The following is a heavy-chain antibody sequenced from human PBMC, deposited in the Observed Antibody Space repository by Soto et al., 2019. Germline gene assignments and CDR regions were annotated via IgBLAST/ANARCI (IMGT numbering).Heavy chain of an antibody. CDR2: IYYSGTT. J-gene: IGHJ5*02. Sequence: QVHLQESGPGLVKTSETLSLTCTVSGGLISTYYWSWIRQPPGKGLEYIGYIYYSGTTNYNPSLKNRVTLLIDTSKSQCSLKLISVTPADTAVYYCARGVVGATRFDPWGPGTVVTVSS. V-gene: IGHV4-59*01. CDR1: GGLISTYY. D-gene: IGHD1-26*01. CDR3: ARGVVGATRFDP.